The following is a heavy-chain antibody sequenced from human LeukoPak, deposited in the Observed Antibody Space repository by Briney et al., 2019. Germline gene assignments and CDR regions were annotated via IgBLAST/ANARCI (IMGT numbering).Heavy chain of an antibody. Sequence: GGSLRLFCAASGFTFSSYWMSWVRQAPGKGLEWVANIKQDRSEKYYVDSVKGRFTISRDNAKNSLYLQMNSLRAEDTAVYYCARGDSSSWYRGSWWFDPWGQGTLVTVSS. J-gene: IGHJ5*02. CDR3: ARGDSSSWYRGSWWFDP. CDR2: IKQDRSEK. CDR1: GFTFSSYW. D-gene: IGHD6-13*01. V-gene: IGHV3-7*01.